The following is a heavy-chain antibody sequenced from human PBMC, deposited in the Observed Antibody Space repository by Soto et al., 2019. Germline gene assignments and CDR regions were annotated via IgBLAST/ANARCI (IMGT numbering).Heavy chain of an antibody. CDR3: ARDNPHGDYYWFAP. V-gene: IGHV1-18*01. CDR2: ISAYNGNT. CDR1: GYTFTSYG. Sequence: GASVKVSCKASGYTFTSYGISWVRQAHGQGLEWMGWISAYNGNTNYAQKLQGRVTMTTDTSTSTAYMELRSLRSDDTAVYYCARDNPHGDYYWFAPWGQETLVTVSS. D-gene: IGHD4-17*01. J-gene: IGHJ5*02.